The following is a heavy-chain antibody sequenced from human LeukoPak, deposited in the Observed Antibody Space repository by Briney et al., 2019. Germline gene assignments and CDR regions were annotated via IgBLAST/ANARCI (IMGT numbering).Heavy chain of an antibody. D-gene: IGHD3-3*01. CDR1: GYTFTSYG. V-gene: IGHV1-18*01. J-gene: IGHJ4*02. CDR3: ARGRRVWSGYYPFDY. Sequence: ASVKVSCKASGYTFTSYGISWVRQAPGQGLEWMGWISAYNGNTNYAQKLQGRVTMTTDTSTSTAYMELRSLRSDDTAVYYRARGRRVWSGYYPFDYWGQGTLVTVSS. CDR2: ISAYNGNT.